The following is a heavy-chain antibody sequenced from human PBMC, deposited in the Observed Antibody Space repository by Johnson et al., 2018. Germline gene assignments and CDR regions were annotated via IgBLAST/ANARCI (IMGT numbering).Heavy chain of an antibody. V-gene: IGHV1-58*01. Sequence: QLVESGPEVKKPGTSVKVSCKASGFTFTSSAVQWVRQARGQRLEWIGWIVVGSGNTNYAQKFQERVTITRDMSTSTAYMELSSLRSEDTAGYYCAALSDGGWLGAFEIWGQGTMVTVSS. CDR1: GFTFTSSA. CDR3: AALSDGGWLGAFEI. D-gene: IGHD3-22*01. CDR2: IVVGSGNT. J-gene: IGHJ3*02.